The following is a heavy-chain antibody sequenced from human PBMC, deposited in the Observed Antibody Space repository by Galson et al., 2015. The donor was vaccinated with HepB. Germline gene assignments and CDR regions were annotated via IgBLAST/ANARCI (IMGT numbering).Heavy chain of an antibody. D-gene: IGHD2-2*01. J-gene: IGHJ6*02. CDR2: INPSGGST. CDR3: ARDGGHCSSTSCYAGWDYYYGMDV. V-gene: IGHV1-46*01. Sequence: SVKVSCKASGYTFTSYYMHWVRQAPGQGLEWMGIINPSGGSTSYAQKFQGRVTMTRDTSTSTVYMELSSLRSEDTAVYYCARDGGHCSSTSCYAGWDYYYGMDVWGQGTTVTVSS. CDR1: GYTFTSYY.